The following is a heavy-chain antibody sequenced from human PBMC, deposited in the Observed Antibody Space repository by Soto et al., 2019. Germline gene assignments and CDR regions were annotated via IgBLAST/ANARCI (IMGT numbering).Heavy chain of an antibody. J-gene: IGHJ4*02. Sequence: VQLVESGGTLVQPGESLRLSCAASGFTFSAYWMSWVRQAPGKGLEWVANIKKDGSEKYYVDSMKGRFIVSRDNAKNSLYLQMNSLRAEDTAVYYCARDGIGGDWNTDFWGQGTLVTVSS. CDR1: GFTFSAYW. CDR2: IKKDGSEK. V-gene: IGHV3-7*01. D-gene: IGHD2-21*02. CDR3: ARDGIGGDWNTDF.